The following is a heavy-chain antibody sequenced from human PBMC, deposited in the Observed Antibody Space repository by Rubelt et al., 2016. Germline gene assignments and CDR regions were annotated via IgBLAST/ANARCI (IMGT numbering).Heavy chain of an antibody. J-gene: IGHJ4*02. D-gene: IGHD3-3*01. CDR1: GGSFSGYY. Sequence: QVQLQQWGAGLLKPSETLSLTCAVYGGSFSGYYWSWIRQPPVKGLDWIVEINHSGTTNYNPSLKSRVTISVDTSKNQFSLKLSSVTAADTAVYYCARVSNFGVVIWGYFDYWGQGTLVTVSS. V-gene: IGHV4-34*01. CDR2: INHSGTT. CDR3: ARVSNFGVVIWGYFDY.